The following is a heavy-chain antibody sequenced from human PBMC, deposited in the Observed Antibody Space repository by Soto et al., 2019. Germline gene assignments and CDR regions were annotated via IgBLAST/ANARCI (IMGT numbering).Heavy chain of an antibody. CDR3: ARDPRIAAAGTVDY. CDR2: INPNSGGT. D-gene: IGHD6-13*01. V-gene: IGHV1-2*02. Sequence: WASVKVSCKASGYTFTGYYMHWVRQAPGQGLEWMGWINPNSGGTNYAQKFQGRVTMTRDTSISTAYMELSRLRSDDTAVYYCARDPRIAAAGTVDYCGQRTLVTVSS. CDR1: GYTFTGYY. J-gene: IGHJ4*02.